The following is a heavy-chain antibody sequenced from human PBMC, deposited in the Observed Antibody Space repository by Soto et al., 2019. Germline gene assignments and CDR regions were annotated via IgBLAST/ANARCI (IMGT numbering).Heavy chain of an antibody. V-gene: IGHV1-69*13. J-gene: IGHJ6*02. CDR1: GGTFSSYA. CDR2: IIPIFGTA. CDR3: ARDANCSSTSCYPYFYYGMDV. Sequence: SVKVSCKASGGTFSSYAISWVRQAPGQGLEWMGGIIPIFGTANYAQKFQGRVTITADESTSTAYMELSSLRSEDTAVYYCARDANCSSTSCYPYFYYGMDVWGQGTTVTSP. D-gene: IGHD2-2*01.